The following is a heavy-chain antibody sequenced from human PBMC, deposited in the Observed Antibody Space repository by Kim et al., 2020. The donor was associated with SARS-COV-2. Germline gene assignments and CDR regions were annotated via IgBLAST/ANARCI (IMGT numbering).Heavy chain of an antibody. J-gene: IGHJ3*02. CDR1: GGSISSSSYY. CDR3: ARFFLDYGDYPADDAFDI. CDR2: IYYSGST. Sequence: SETLSLTCTVSGGSISSSSYYWGWIRQPPGKGLEWIGSIYYSGSTYYNPSLKSRVTISVDTSKNQFSLKLSSVTAADTAVYYCARFFLDYGDYPADDAFDIWGQGTMVTVSS. D-gene: IGHD4-17*01. V-gene: IGHV4-39*01.